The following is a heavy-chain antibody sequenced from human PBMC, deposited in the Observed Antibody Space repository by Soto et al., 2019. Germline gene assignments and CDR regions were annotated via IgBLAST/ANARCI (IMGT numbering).Heavy chain of an antibody. CDR1: GFTFTSSA. D-gene: IGHD4-17*01. J-gene: IGHJ4*02. CDR3: AAGDYGDYPERLDY. Sequence: ASVKVSCKASGFTFTSSAVQWVRPARGQRLEWIGWIVVGSGNTNYARKFQERVTITRDMSTSTAYMELSSLRSEDTAVYYCAAGDYGDYPERLDYWGQGTLVNVSS. CDR2: IVVGSGNT. V-gene: IGHV1-58*01.